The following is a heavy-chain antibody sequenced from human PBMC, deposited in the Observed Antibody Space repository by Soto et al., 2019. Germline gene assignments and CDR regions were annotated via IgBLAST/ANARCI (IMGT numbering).Heavy chain of an antibody. CDR1: GGTFSSYA. J-gene: IGHJ6*02. Sequence: ASVKVSCKAPGGTFSSYAISWVRQAPGQGLEWMGGIIPIFGTAKYAQKSQGRVTITADESTSTGYMELSSLRSEDTAVYYCARRWTGAAHYYYYGMDVWGQGTTVTVSS. CDR2: IIPIFGTA. CDR3: ARRWTGAAHYYYYGMDV. D-gene: IGHD2-15*01. V-gene: IGHV1-69*13.